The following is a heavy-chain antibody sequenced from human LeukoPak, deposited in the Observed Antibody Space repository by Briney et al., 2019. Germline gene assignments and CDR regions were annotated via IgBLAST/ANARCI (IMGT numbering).Heavy chain of an antibody. Sequence: SETLSLTCTVSGGSISSYYWSWIRQPPGKELEWIGYIYYSGSTYYNPSLKSRVTISVDTSKNQFSLKLSSVTAADTAVYYCARPTFGVDVGAFDIWGQGTMVTVSS. J-gene: IGHJ3*02. D-gene: IGHD3-10*01. CDR2: IYYSGST. CDR3: ARPTFGVDVGAFDI. CDR1: GGSISSYY. V-gene: IGHV4-59*08.